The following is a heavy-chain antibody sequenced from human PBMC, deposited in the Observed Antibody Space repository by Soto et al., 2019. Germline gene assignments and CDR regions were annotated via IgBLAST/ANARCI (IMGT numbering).Heavy chain of an antibody. CDR1: GGSSGDFY. V-gene: IGHV4-34*09. Sequence: PSETLSLTCDVYGGSSGDFYWSWIRQPPGKGLEWIGYIYYSGSTYYNPSLKSRVTISVDTSKNQFSLKLSSVTAADTAVYYCARDIRYYYEMSGYNYYHDGMDVWAKGTTVTVSS. CDR2: IYYSGST. D-gene: IGHD3-22*01. J-gene: IGHJ6*04. CDR3: ARDIRYYYEMSGYNYYHDGMDV.